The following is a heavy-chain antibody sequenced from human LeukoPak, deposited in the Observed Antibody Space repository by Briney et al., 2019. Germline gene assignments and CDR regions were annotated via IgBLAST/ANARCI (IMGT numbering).Heavy chain of an antibody. V-gene: IGHV3-74*01. D-gene: IGHD2-2*01. CDR2: ISSDGSST. J-gene: IGHJ6*02. CDR1: GFTFSSYW. Sequence: PGGSLRLSCAASGFTFSSYWMHWVRQAPGKGLVWVSRISSDGSSTSYADSVKGRFTISRDNAKNTLYLQMNSLRADDTAVYYCASRGQLLSYYYGMDVWRQGTTVGVSS. CDR3: ASRGQLLSYYYGMDV.